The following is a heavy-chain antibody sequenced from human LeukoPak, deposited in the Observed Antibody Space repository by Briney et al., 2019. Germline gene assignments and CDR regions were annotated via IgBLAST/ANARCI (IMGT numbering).Heavy chain of an antibody. Sequence: GGSLRLSCVASGFTFDNYAMHWVRQAPGKGLEWVSGISWNSGRIGYADSVEGRFTISRDNAKNSLYLQMNSLRAEDTALYHCAKDIEVGARGYYKYGMDVWGQGTTVTVSS. V-gene: IGHV3-9*01. CDR3: AKDIEVGARGYYKYGMDV. CDR1: GFTFDNYA. D-gene: IGHD1-26*01. J-gene: IGHJ6*02. CDR2: ISWNSGRI.